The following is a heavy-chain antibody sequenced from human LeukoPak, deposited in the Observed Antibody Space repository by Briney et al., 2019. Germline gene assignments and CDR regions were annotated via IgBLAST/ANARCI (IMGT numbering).Heavy chain of an antibody. D-gene: IGHD3-10*01. CDR1: GFTFSSYE. Sequence: GGSLRLSCAASGFTFSSYEMNWVRQAPGKGLEWVSYISSSGSTIYYADSVKGRFTISRDNAKTSPYLQMNSLRAEDTAVYYCARVLWFGELWSTLDYWGQGTLVTVSS. J-gene: IGHJ4*02. CDR3: ARVLWFGELWSTLDY. CDR2: ISSSGSTI. V-gene: IGHV3-48*03.